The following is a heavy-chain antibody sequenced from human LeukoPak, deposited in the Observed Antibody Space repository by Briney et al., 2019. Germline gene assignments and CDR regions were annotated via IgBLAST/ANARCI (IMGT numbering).Heavy chain of an antibody. J-gene: IGHJ4*02. CDR2: ISGTGRTK. V-gene: IGHV3-11*01. CDR1: GFTFSDYY. Sequence: GGSLRLSCAASGFTFSDYYMSWIRQAPGKGLEWVSYISGTGRTKYYADSVKGRFTISRDNAKNSLYLQMNSLRAEDTAVYYCAREPSGSYYLFDYWGQGTLVTVSS. CDR3: AREPSGSYYLFDY. D-gene: IGHD3-10*01.